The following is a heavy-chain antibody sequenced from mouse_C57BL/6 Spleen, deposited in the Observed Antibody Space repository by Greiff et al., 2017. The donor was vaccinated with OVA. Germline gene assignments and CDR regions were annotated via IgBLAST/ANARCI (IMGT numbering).Heavy chain of an antibody. CDR3: ARPEANWVFAY. V-gene: IGHV5-17*01. CDR2: ISSGSSTI. J-gene: IGHJ3*01. D-gene: IGHD4-1*01. Sequence: EVMLVESGGGLVKPGGSLKLSCAASGFTFSDYGMHWVRQAPEKGLEWVAYISSGSSTIYYADNVKVRFTISRDNATNTLFLQMTSLRSEDTAMYYGARPEANWVFAYWGQGTLVTVSA. CDR1: GFTFSDYG.